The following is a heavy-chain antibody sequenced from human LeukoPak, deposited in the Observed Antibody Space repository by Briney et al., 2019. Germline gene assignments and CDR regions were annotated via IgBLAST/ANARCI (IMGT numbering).Heavy chain of an antibody. CDR2: IYYSGST. CDR1: GGSISSSSYY. J-gene: IGHJ4*02. V-gene: IGHV4-39*07. Sequence: PSETLSLTCTVSGGSISSSSYYWGWIRQPPGKGLEWIGSIYYSGSTYYNPSLKSRITISVDTSKNQFSLKLSSVTAADTAVYYCARSRLSGWMDYWGQGTLVTVSS. CDR3: ARSRLSGWMDY. D-gene: IGHD6-19*01.